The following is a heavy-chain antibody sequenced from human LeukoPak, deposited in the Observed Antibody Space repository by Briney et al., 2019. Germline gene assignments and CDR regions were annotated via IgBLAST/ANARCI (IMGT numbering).Heavy chain of an antibody. J-gene: IGHJ4*02. CDR1: GGSFSGYY. CDR3: GGRRPLLCSGGSCHSPAGDY. Sequence: PSETLSLTCAVYGGSFSGYYWSWIPQPPGKGLEWIGEINHSGSTNFYPSLKSRVTISVDTSKNQFSLKLSSVPAADPAVYYCGGRRPLLCSGGSCHSPAGDYWGQGTLVTVSS. D-gene: IGHD2-15*01. CDR2: INHSGST. V-gene: IGHV4-34*01.